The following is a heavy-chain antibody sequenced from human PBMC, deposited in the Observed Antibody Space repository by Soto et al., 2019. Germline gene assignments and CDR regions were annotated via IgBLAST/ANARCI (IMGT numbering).Heavy chain of an antibody. CDR2: INPNSGGT. CDR1: GYTFTGYY. Sequence: ASVKVSCKASGYTFTGYYMHWVRQAPGQGLEWMGWINPNSGGTNYAQKFQGRVTMTRNTSISTAYMELSSLRSEDTAVYYCARYNWNYPYYYGMDVWGQGTTVTVSS. D-gene: IGHD1-7*01. J-gene: IGHJ6*02. CDR3: ARYNWNYPYYYGMDV. V-gene: IGHV1-2*02.